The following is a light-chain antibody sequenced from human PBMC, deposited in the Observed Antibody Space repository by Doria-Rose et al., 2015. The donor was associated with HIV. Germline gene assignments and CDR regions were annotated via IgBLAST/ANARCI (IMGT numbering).Light chain of an antibody. J-gene: IGKJ1*01. CDR3: QQYHAYNRT. V-gene: IGKV1-16*02. Sequence: FHQDTGKAHKAMIYAATSLQRWVPTKLSGSGSGTDFTLTVSSLQPEDFATYYCQQYHAYNRTVGQGTKVEIK. CDR2: AAT.